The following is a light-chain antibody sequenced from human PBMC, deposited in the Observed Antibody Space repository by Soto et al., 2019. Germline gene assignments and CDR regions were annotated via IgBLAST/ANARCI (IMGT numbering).Light chain of an antibody. CDR1: QNISSY. Sequence: IVLTHSPATLSFSPVKRATLSCMASQNISSYLIWYQQKPGQAPRLLIYDVSNRATGIPARFSGSGSGTDFSLTISSLEPEDFAVYYCQQRSHWPRTFGQGTKVDIK. J-gene: IGKJ1*01. CDR2: DVS. CDR3: QQRSHWPRT. V-gene: IGKV3-11*01.